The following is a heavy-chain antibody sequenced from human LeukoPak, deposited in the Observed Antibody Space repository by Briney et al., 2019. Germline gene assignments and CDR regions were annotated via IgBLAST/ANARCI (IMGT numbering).Heavy chain of an antibody. CDR3: ARVYYSSSYDYWYFDL. Sequence: SETLSLTCTVSGGSISSYYWSWIRQPPGKGLEWIGYIFYSGSTNYNPSLKSRVTISVDTSKNQFSLKLRSVTAADTAVYYCARVYYSSSYDYWYFDLWGRGTLVTVSS. CDR1: GGSISSYY. J-gene: IGHJ2*01. V-gene: IGHV4-59*01. CDR2: IFYSGST. D-gene: IGHD6-13*01.